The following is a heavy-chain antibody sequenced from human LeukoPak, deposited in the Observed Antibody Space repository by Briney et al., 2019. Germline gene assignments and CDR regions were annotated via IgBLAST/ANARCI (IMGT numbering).Heavy chain of an antibody. CDR3: VRDRGISFYFDY. CDR2: ISSSGSTI. Sequence: GGSLRFSCAASGFTFSDYYMSWIRQAPGKGLEWVSYISSSGSTIYYADSVKGRFTVSRDNAKNSLDLQMNSLRADDTAVYYCVRDRGISFYFDYWGQGTLVTVSS. V-gene: IGHV3-11*04. D-gene: IGHD3-16*02. CDR1: GFTFSDYY. J-gene: IGHJ4*02.